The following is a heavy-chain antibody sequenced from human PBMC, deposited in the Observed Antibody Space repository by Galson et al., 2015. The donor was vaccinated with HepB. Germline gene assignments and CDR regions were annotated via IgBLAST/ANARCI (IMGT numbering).Heavy chain of an antibody. Sequence: TLSLTCTVSGGSISSYYWSWIRQPPGKGLEWIGEINHSGSTNYNPSLKSRVTISVDTSKNQFSLKLSSVTAADTAVYYCARDRSGTGFQDAFDIWGQGTMVTVSS. CDR3: ARDRSGTGFQDAFDI. CDR1: GGSISSYY. D-gene: IGHD6-13*01. V-gene: IGHV4-34*09. J-gene: IGHJ3*02. CDR2: INHSGST.